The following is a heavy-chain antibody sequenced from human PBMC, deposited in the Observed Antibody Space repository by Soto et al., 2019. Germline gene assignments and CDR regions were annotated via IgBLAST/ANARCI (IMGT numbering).Heavy chain of an antibody. CDR1: GFTFSSYG. V-gene: IGHV3-30*18. Sequence: QVQLVESGGGVVQPGRSLRLSCAASGFTFSSYGMHWVRQAPGKGLEWVAVISYDGSNKYYSDSVKGRFTISRDNSKNTLYLQMNSLRAEDTAVYYFAKGYSGYDSCFDYWGQGTLVTVSS. CDR2: ISYDGSNK. D-gene: IGHD5-12*01. CDR3: AKGYSGYDSCFDY. J-gene: IGHJ4*02.